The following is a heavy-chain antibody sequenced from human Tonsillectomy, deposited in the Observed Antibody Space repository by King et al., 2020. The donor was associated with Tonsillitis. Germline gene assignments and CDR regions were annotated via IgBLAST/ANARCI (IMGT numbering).Heavy chain of an antibody. CDR2: ISSSGSTI. Sequence: HVQLVESGGGLVKPGGSLRLSCAASGFTFSDYYMSWIRQAPGKGLEWVSYISSSGSTIYYADSVKGRFTISRDNAKNSLYLQMNSLRAEDTAVYYCARDRYYYDSSGYILNRYYYGMDVWGQGTTVTVSS. J-gene: IGHJ6*02. CDR1: GFTFSDYY. V-gene: IGHV3-11*01. CDR3: ARDRYYYDSSGYILNRYYYGMDV. D-gene: IGHD3-22*01.